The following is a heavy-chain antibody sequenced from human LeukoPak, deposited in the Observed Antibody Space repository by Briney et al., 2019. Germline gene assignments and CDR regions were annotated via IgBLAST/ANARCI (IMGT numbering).Heavy chain of an antibody. V-gene: IGHV4-30-2*01. J-gene: IGHJ4*02. CDR2: IYHSGST. CDR3: ARAPKVRGVIGFDY. D-gene: IGHD3-10*01. CDR1: GGSISSGGYS. Sequence: SETLSLTCAVSGGSISSGGYSWSWIRQPPGKGLEWIGYIYHSGSTYYNPSLKGRVTISVDRSKNQFSLKLSSVTAADTAVYYCARAPKVRGVIGFDYWGQGTLVTVSS.